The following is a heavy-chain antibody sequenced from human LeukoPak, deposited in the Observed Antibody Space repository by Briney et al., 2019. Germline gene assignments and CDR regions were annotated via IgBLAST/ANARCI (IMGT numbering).Heavy chain of an antibody. CDR3: ARDYDILTGNDAFDI. J-gene: IGHJ3*02. V-gene: IGHV1-69*04. CDR2: IIPILGIA. CDR1: GGTFSSYA. Sequence: SVKVSCKASGGTFSSYAISWVRQAPGQGLEWMGRIIPILGIANHAQKFQGRVTITADKSTSTAYMELSSLRSEDTAVYYCARDYDILTGNDAFDIWGQGTMVTVSS. D-gene: IGHD3-9*01.